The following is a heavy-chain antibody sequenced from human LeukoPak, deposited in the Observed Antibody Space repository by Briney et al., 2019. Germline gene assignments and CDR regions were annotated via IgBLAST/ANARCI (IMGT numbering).Heavy chain of an antibody. Sequence: GGSLRLSCAASGFTFSDYYMSWIRQAPGKGLEWVSYISSSGSTIYYADSVKGRFTISRDNAKNSLYLQMNSLRAEDTAVYYCARDLAPGSGGSNRFDPWGQGTLVTVSS. V-gene: IGHV3-11*01. CDR3: ARDLAPGSGGSNRFDP. D-gene: IGHD1-14*01. CDR1: GFTFSDYY. CDR2: ISSSGSTI. J-gene: IGHJ5*02.